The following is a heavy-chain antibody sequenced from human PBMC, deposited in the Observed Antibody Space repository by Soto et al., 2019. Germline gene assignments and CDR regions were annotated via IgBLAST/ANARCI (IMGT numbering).Heavy chain of an antibody. CDR2: INPNSGGT. CDR1: GYTFTGYY. CDR3: ARGSVAVYYY. Sequence: VSGKVSCKASGYTFTGYYMHWVRQAPGQGLEWMGWINPNSGGTNYAQKFQGWVTMTRDTSISTAYMELSRLRSDDTAVYYCARGSVAVYYYWGQGTLVTVSS. D-gene: IGHD6-19*01. J-gene: IGHJ4*02. V-gene: IGHV1-2*04.